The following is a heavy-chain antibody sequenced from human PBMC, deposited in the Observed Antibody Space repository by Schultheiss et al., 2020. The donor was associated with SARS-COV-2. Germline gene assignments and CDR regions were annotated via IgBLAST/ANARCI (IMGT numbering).Heavy chain of an antibody. CDR3: ATNLPGGQQLAGSYYYYYYGMDV. CDR1: GGSISSGGYY. V-gene: IGHV4-61*08. CDR2: IYYSGST. D-gene: IGHD6-13*01. Sequence: SETLSLTCTVSGGSISSGGYYWSWIRQPPGKGLEWIGYIYYSGSTNYNPSLKSRVTISVDTSKNQFSLKLSSVTAADTAVYYCATNLPGGQQLAGSYYYYYYGMDVWGQGTTVTVSS. J-gene: IGHJ6*02.